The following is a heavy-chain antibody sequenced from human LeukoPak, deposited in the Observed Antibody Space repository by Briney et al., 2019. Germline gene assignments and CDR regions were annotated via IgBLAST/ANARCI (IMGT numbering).Heavy chain of an antibody. V-gene: IGHV4-34*01. CDR1: GGSFSGYY. CDR2: INHSGST. CDR3: ARHFWYSSSYNWFNP. J-gene: IGHJ5*02. D-gene: IGHD6-13*01. Sequence: PSETLSLTCAVYGGSFSGYYWSWIRQPPGKGLEWIGEINHSGSTNYNPSLKSRVTISVDTSKNQFSLKLSSVTAADTAVYYCARHFWYSSSYNWFNPWGQGTLVTVSS.